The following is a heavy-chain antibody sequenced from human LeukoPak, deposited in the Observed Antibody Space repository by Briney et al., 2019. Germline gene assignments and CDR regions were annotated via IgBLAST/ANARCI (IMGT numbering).Heavy chain of an antibody. CDR3: AKDDLKSGPIGWFDP. J-gene: IGHJ5*02. CDR2: ISYDGSNK. D-gene: IGHD3-10*01. CDR1: GFTFSSYA. V-gene: IGHV3-30-3*01. Sequence: GGSLRLSCAASGFTFSSYAMHWVRQAPGKGLEWVAVISYDGSNKYYADSVKGRFTISRDNSKNTLYLQMNSLRAEDTAVYYCAKDDLKSGPIGWFDPWGQGTLVTVSS.